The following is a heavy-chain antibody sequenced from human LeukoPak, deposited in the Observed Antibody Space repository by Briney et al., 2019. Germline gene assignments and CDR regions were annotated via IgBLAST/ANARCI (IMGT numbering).Heavy chain of an antibody. D-gene: IGHD6-19*01. V-gene: IGHV4-38-2*02. J-gene: IGHJ4*02. CDR2: ISHSGST. CDR3: ARDFRSGWISSYFDF. CDR1: GDSISRYY. Sequence: PSETLSLTCTVSGDSISRYYWSWIRQPPGEGLEWIGSISHSGSTYYNPSLKSRVTTSIDTSKNQFSLKLSSVTAADTAVYYCARDFRSGWISSYFDFWGQGTLVTVSS.